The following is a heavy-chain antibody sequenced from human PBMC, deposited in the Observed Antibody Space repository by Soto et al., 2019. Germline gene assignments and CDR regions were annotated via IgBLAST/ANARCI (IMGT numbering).Heavy chain of an antibody. Sequence: GASVKVSCKASGFTFTSSAVQWVRQARGQRLEWIGWIVVGSGNTNYAQKFQERVTITRDMSTSTAYMELSSLRSEDTAVYYCAAGARGSWPSYYGMDVWGQGTTVTVSS. CDR3: AAGARGSWPSYYGMDV. CDR1: GFTFTSSA. CDR2: IVVGSGNT. J-gene: IGHJ6*02. D-gene: IGHD6-13*01. V-gene: IGHV1-58*01.